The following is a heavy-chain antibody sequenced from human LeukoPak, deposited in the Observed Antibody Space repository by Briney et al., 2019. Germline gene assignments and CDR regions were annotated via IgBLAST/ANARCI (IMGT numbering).Heavy chain of an antibody. D-gene: IGHD1-26*01. CDR3: ARDLGEWEHQPRSMDV. Sequence: GGSLRLSCVASGFTFSHYWMNWVRQAPGTGLEWVANIDQDGSEKHYVDSVKGRFTISRDNTKNSLHLQMNSLRAEDTAVYYCARDLGEWEHQPRSMDVWGKGTTVTVSS. J-gene: IGHJ6*03. CDR2: IDQDGSEK. V-gene: IGHV3-7*01. CDR1: GFTFSHYW.